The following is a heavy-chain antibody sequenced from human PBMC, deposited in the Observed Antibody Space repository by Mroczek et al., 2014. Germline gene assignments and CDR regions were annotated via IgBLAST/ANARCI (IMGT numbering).Heavy chain of an antibody. CDR2: INHSGST. CDR1: GGSFSGYY. J-gene: IGHJ2*01. Sequence: QVQLQESGAGLLKPSETLSLTCAVYGGSFSGYYWSWIRQPPGKGLEWIGEINHSGSTNYNPSLKSRVTISVDTSKNQFSLKLSSVTAADTAVYYCARGLAARPPYWYFDLWGRGTLVHCLL. V-gene: IGHV4-34*01. CDR3: ARGLAARPPYWYFDL. D-gene: IGHD6-6*01.